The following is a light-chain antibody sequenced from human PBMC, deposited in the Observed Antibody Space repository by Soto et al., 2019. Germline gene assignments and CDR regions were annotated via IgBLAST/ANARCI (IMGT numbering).Light chain of an antibody. CDR2: GAS. J-gene: IGKJ3*01. V-gene: IGKV3-20*01. CDR3: QQYGSSPFT. CDR1: QSVSSSY. Sequence: EIVLTRSPGTLSLSPGERATLSCRASQSVSSSYLAWYQQKPGQAPRLLIYGASSRATGIPDRFSGSGSGTHFTHTISRLEPEDFAVYYCQQYGSSPFTFGPGTKVEIK.